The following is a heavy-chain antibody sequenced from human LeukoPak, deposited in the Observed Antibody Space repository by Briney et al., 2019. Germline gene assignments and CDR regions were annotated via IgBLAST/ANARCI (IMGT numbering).Heavy chain of an antibody. J-gene: IGHJ3*02. CDR2: IYYSGST. CDR1: GGSISSGDYY. D-gene: IGHD1-26*01. CDR3: ARHQWVPAFDI. V-gene: IGHV4-30-4*02. Sequence: SETLSLTCTVSGGSISSGDYYWSWIRQPPGKGLEWIGYIYYSGSTYYNPSLKSRVTISVDTSKNQFSLKLSSVTAVDTAVYYCARHQWVPAFDIWGQGTMVTVSS.